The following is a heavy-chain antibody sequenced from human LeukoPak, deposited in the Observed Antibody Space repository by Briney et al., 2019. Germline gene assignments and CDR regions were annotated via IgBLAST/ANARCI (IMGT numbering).Heavy chain of an antibody. CDR2: ISGSGGST. D-gene: IGHD2-8*01. Sequence: PGGSLRLSCAASGFTFSSYAMSWVRQAPGKGLEWVSAISGSGGSTYYADSVKGRFTISRDNSKNMLYLQMNSLRAEDTAVYYCAKDGDCTNGVCPYYYYGMDVWGQGTTVTVSS. V-gene: IGHV3-23*01. CDR3: AKDGDCTNGVCPYYYYGMDV. J-gene: IGHJ6*02. CDR1: GFTFSSYA.